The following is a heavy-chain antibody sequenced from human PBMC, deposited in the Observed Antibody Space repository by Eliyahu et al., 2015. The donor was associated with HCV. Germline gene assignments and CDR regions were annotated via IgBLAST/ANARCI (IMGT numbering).Heavy chain of an antibody. CDR3: ARAAGVMYQLNWFDP. V-gene: IGHV1-46*01. CDR2: INPSGGSX. D-gene: IGHD2-2*01. J-gene: IGHJ5*02. CDR1: GYTFTSNY. Sequence: QVQLVQSGAEVKKPGASVKVSCKASGYTFTSNYMHWVRQAPGQGLEWMGIINPSGGSXXYAQKFQGRVTMTRDTSTSTVYMELSSLRFEDTAVYYCARAAGVMYQLNWFDPWGQGTLVTVSS.